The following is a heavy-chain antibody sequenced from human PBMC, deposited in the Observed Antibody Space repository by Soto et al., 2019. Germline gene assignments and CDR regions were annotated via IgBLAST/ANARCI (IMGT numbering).Heavy chain of an antibody. Sequence: PGGSLRLSCAAPGFMFSSYGMSWVRQSPGKGLEWVSSISGSGGSTYYADSVKGRFTISRDNSKSTLYLQMSSLRAEDTAVYSCAKGPSYSGAYFPFGYWGQGTLVTVSS. J-gene: IGHJ4*02. V-gene: IGHV3-23*01. CDR1: GFMFSSYG. CDR2: ISGSGGST. D-gene: IGHD1-26*01. CDR3: AKGPSYSGAYFPFGY.